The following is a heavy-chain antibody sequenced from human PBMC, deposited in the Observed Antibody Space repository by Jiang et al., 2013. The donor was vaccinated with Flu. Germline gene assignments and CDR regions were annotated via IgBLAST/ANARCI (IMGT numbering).Heavy chain of an antibody. CDR3: AREMGPDSGSFAFDY. D-gene: IGHD1-26*01. CDR2: INPSGGST. Sequence: SGAEVKKPGASVKVSCKASGYTFTSYYMHWVRQAPGQGLEWMGIINPSGGSTSYAQKFQGRVTMTRDTSTSTVYMELSSLRSEDTAVYYCAREMGPDSGSFAFDYWGQGTLVTVSS. J-gene: IGHJ4*02. CDR1: GYTFTSYY. V-gene: IGHV1-46*01.